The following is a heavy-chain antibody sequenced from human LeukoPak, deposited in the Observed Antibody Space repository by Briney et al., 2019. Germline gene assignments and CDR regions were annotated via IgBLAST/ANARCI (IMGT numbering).Heavy chain of an antibody. CDR1: GFTFSSYA. CDR2: ISGSGGST. J-gene: IGHJ3*02. V-gene: IGHV3-23*01. CDR3: ASLVVVTALDAYDM. D-gene: IGHD2-21*02. Sequence: GGSLRLSCAASGFTFSSYAMNWVRQAPGKGLQWVSTISGSGGSTYYADSVEGRFTISRDNSKNTLHLQMSSLRAEDTAVYYCASLVVVTALDAYDMWGQGTMVTVSS.